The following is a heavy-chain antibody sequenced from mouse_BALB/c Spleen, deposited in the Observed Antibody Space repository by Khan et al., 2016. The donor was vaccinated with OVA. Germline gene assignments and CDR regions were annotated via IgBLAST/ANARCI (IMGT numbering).Heavy chain of an antibody. V-gene: IGHV2-9*02. Sequence: QVQLKQSGPGLVAPSQSLSITCTVSGFSLTSYGVHWVRQPPGKGLEWLGVIWAGGNQNYNSALMSRLSISKDNSKIQVFLKMNILQTVDTAMYYFARLEDIWGQGTTLTVSS. CDR3: ARLEDI. J-gene: IGHJ2*01. D-gene: IGHD1-3*01. CDR1: GFSLTSYG. CDR2: IWAGGNQ.